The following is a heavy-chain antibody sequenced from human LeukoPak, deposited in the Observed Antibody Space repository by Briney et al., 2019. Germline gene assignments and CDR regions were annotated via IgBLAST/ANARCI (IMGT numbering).Heavy chain of an antibody. CDR2: ISYGGSNK. Sequence: GGPLRLSCAASGFTFSSYVMHWVRQAPGKGLEGVAVISYGGSNKYYADSVKARFTISRDNSKNTLYLQMNSLRAEDTAVYYCAKSIAVAGISWGYYYYYYGMDVWGQGTTVTVSS. D-gene: IGHD6-19*01. J-gene: IGHJ6*02. CDR3: AKSIAVAGISWGYYYYYYGMDV. V-gene: IGHV3-30*18. CDR1: GFTFSSYV.